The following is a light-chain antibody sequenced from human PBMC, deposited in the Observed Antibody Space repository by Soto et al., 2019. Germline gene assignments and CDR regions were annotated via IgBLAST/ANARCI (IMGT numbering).Light chain of an antibody. CDR2: GAS. Sequence: EIVMTQSPGTLSLSPGERATLSCRASQTVRNNYLAWYQQKPGQTPRLLVYGASSRATGIPDRFSGSGSGTDFTLTISRLEPEDFAVYYCQQHGTSPITFGQGTRLEI. CDR3: QQHGTSPIT. CDR1: QTVRNNY. V-gene: IGKV3-20*01. J-gene: IGKJ5*01.